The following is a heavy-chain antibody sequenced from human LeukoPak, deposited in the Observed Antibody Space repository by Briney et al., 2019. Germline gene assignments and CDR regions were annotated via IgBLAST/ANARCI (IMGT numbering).Heavy chain of an antibody. CDR2: IYYSGST. D-gene: IGHD1-26*01. CDR1: GGSISSSSYY. V-gene: IGHV4-39*07. Sequence: SETLSLTCTVSGGSISSSSYYWGWICQPPGKGLEWIGSIYYSGSTHYSPSLKSRVTISVDTSKNQFSLKLSSVTAADTAVYYCARDLVGATIPLDYWGQGTLVTVSS. J-gene: IGHJ4*02. CDR3: ARDLVGATIPLDY.